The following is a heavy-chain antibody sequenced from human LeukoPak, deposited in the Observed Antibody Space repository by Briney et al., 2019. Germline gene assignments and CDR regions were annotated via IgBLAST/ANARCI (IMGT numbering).Heavy chain of an antibody. CDR1: GYSISSGYY. D-gene: IGHD3-22*01. Sequence: PSETLSLTCTVSGYSISSGYYWGWIRQPPGKGLEWIGSIYYSGSTYYNPSLKSRVTISVDTSKNQFSLKLSSVTAADTAVYYCAREQDYYDSSGYRDWGQGTMVTVSS. CDR3: AREQDYYDSSGYRD. J-gene: IGHJ3*01. CDR2: IYYSGST. V-gene: IGHV4-38-2*02.